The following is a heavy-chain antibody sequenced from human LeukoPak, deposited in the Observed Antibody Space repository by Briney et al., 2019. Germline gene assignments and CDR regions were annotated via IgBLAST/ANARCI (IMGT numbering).Heavy chain of an antibody. D-gene: IGHD3-22*01. V-gene: IGHV1-46*01. CDR2: INPSGGST. CDR1: GYTFTSYY. CDR3: ARDRGGIYYDSSGYDT. Sequence: ASVKVSCKASGYTFTSYYMHWVRQAPRQGLEWMGIINPSGGSTSYAQKFQGRVTMTRDTSTSTVYMELSSLRSEDTAVYYCARDRGGIYYDSSGYDTWGQGTLVTVSS. J-gene: IGHJ1*01.